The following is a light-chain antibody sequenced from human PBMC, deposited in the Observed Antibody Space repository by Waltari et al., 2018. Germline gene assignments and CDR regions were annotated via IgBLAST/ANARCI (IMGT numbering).Light chain of an antibody. V-gene: IGLV3-21*01. CDR1: NIGSKS. CDR2: YGS. Sequence: SYVLTQPPSASEAPGKTARITCGGDNIGSKSVQWYQQKAGQAPLLLIYYGSDRPSGIPERFSGSNSENAVTLTISRVEVADEAAYYCQVWDSNSDLVVFGGGTKLTVL. J-gene: IGLJ2*01. CDR3: QVWDSNSDLVV.